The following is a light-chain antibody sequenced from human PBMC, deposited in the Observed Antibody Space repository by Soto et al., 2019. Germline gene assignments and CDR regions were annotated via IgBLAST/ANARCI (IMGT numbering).Light chain of an antibody. V-gene: IGKV3-20*01. CDR1: QSVSSTF. CDR2: GAS. J-gene: IGKJ1*01. Sequence: EIVMTQSPATLSVSPGERATLSCRASQSVSSTFFAWYQQRPGQAPRLLMYGASSRATGIPERFSGSGSGTDFTLTISRLEPEDFAVYYCQQFDSSVTFGQGTKVEIK. CDR3: QQFDSSVT.